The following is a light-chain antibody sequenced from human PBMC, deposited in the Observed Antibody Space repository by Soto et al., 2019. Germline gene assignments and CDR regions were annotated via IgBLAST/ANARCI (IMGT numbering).Light chain of an antibody. J-gene: IGKJ1*01. CDR3: QQYINYPWT. Sequence: DIQMTQSPSSLSASVGDRVTITCRASQNIIFYLNWYQQKPGKAPKLLIYAASNLQSGVPSRFSGSGSGTEFTLTISSLQPDDFAIYYCQQYINYPWTFGQGTKVDIK. CDR1: QNIIFY. V-gene: IGKV1-39*01. CDR2: AAS.